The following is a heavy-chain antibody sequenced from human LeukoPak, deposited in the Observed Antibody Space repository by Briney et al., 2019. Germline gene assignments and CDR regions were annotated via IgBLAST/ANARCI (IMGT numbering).Heavy chain of an antibody. D-gene: IGHD6-13*01. Sequence: ASVKVSCKASGGTFSSYAISWVRQAPGQGLEWMGIINPSGGSTSYAQKFQGRVTMTRDTSTSTVYMELSSLGSEDTAVYYCYRGVRIAAAGGNWFDPWGQGTLVTVSS. V-gene: IGHV1-46*01. CDR3: YRGVRIAAAGGNWFDP. CDR1: GGTFSSYA. CDR2: INPSGGST. J-gene: IGHJ5*02.